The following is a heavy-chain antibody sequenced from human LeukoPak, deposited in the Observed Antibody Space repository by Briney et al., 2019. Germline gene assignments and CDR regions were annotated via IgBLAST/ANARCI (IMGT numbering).Heavy chain of an antibody. J-gene: IGHJ3*02. CDR1: GFTFSSYS. Sequence: GSLRLSCAASGFTFSSYSMNWVRQAPGKGLEWVSSISSSSSYIYYADSVKGRFTISRDNAKNSLYLQMNSLRAEDTAVYYCARGAPYDILTAGIWGQGTMVTVSS. D-gene: IGHD3-9*01. V-gene: IGHV3-21*01. CDR3: ARGAPYDILTAGI. CDR2: ISSSSSYI.